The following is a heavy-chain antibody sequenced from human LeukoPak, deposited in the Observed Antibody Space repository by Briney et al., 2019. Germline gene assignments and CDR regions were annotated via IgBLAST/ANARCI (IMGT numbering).Heavy chain of an antibody. J-gene: IGHJ4*02. D-gene: IGHD4-17*01. CDR3: ARDLDDYGDFHYFDY. CDR2: IYYSGST. V-gene: IGHV4-59*12. CDR1: GGSISSYY. Sequence: SETLSLTCTVSGGSISSYYWSWIRQPPGKGLEWIGYIYYSGSTNYNPSLKSRVTISVDTSKNQFSLKLSSVTAADTAVYYCARDLDDYGDFHYFDYWGQGTLVTVSS.